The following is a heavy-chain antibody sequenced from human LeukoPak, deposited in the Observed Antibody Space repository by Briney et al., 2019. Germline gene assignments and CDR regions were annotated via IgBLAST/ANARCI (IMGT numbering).Heavy chain of an antibody. CDR3: MPGRGY. CDR1: GFTFSSYS. V-gene: IGHV3-7*01. CDR2: INADGSDK. Sequence: PGGSLRLSCAASGFTFSSYSMNWVRQAPGKGLELVANINADGSDKYLMDSVKGRFSISRDNANNRLYLEMTSLRVEDTAVYYCMPGRGYWGQGTPVAVSS. D-gene: IGHD2-8*02. J-gene: IGHJ4*02.